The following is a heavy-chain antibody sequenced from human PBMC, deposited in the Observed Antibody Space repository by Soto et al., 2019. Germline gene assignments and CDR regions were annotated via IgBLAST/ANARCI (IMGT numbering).Heavy chain of an antibody. CDR2: IYHSGST. CDR3: ARGYYDSSGYSFPPWFDP. D-gene: IGHD3-22*01. J-gene: IGHJ5*02. V-gene: IGHV4-30-2*01. CDR1: GGSISSGGYS. Sequence: QLQLQESGSGLVKPSQTLSLTCAVSGGSISSGGYSWSWIRQPPGKGLEWIGYIYHSGSTYYNPSLKSRVTISVAWSKNQFSLQLSSVTAADTAVYYCARGYYDSSGYSFPPWFDPWGQGTLVTVSS.